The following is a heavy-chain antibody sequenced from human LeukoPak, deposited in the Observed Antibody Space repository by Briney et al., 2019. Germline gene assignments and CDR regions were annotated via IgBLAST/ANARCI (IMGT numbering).Heavy chain of an antibody. D-gene: IGHD4-11*01. Sequence: GGSLRLSCATSGFSFSTFGLHWVRQTPGKGLEWVAFMQNDGTTKYFTDSVEGRFIISRDDSKNTLYMQVNSLRPEDTAVYYCATNGLYSFYLDYWGQEALVIVSS. CDR3: ATNGLYSFYLDY. J-gene: IGHJ4*02. CDR1: GFSFSTFG. CDR2: MQNDGTTK. V-gene: IGHV3-30*02.